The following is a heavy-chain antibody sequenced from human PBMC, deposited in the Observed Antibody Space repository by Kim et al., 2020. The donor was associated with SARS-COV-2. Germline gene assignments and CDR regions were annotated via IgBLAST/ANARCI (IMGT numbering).Heavy chain of an antibody. V-gene: IGHV3-21*01. CDR2: ISSSSSYI. Sequence: GGSLRLSCAASGFTFSSYSMNWVRQAPGKGLEWVSSISSSSSYIYYADSVKGRFTISRDNAKNSLYLQMNSLRAEDTAVYYCARDRGLRGYCSGGSCHSHVHGDFDYWGQGTLVTVSS. CDR3: ARDRGLRGYCSGGSCHSHVHGDFDY. J-gene: IGHJ4*02. D-gene: IGHD2-15*01. CDR1: GFTFSSYS.